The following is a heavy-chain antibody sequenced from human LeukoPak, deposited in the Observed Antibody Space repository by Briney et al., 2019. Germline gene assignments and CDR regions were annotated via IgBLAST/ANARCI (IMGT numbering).Heavy chain of an antibody. J-gene: IGHJ6*03. CDR1: GYTFTSYD. V-gene: IGHV1-8*01. CDR3: ARAAPLYYYYYYMDV. Sequence: ASVKVSCKASGYTFTSYDINWVRQATGQGLEWMGWMNPNSGNTSYAQKFQGRVTMTRNTSISTPYMELSSLRSEDTAVYYCARAAPLYYYYYYMDVWGKGTTVIVSS. CDR2: MNPNSGNT. D-gene: IGHD2-15*01.